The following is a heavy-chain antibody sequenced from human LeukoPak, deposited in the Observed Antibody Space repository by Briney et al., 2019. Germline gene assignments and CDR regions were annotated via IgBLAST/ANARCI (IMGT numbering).Heavy chain of an antibody. CDR2: SSAYNGNT. J-gene: IGHJ4*02. V-gene: IGHV1-18*01. CDR3: TRDLGVDTTMIFFDY. Sequence: ASVKISCKASGYTFSSFGISWVRQDPGQGLEWMGWSSAYNGNTNYAQKFQGRVTMTTDTSTSTAYMEVRSLRSDDTAVYYCTRDLGVDTTMIFFDYWGQGSLVTVSS. D-gene: IGHD5-18*01. CDR1: GYTFSSFG.